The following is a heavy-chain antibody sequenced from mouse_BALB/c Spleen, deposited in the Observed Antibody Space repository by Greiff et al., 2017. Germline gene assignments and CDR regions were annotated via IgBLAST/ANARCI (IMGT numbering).Heavy chain of an antibody. V-gene: IGHV3-2*02. J-gene: IGHJ4*01. Sequence: DVHLVESGPGLVKPSQSLSLTCTVTGYSITSDYAWNWIRQFPGNKLEWMGYISYSGSTSYNPSLKSRISITRDTSKNQFFLQLNSVTTEDTATYYCARERDAMDYWGQGTSVTVSS. CDR1: GYSITSDYA. CDR3: ARERDAMDY. CDR2: ISYSGST.